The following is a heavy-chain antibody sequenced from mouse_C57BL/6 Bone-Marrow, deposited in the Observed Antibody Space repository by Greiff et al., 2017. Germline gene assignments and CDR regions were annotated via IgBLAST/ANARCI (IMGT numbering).Heavy chain of an antibody. J-gene: IGHJ2*01. V-gene: IGHV1-69*01. Sequence: VQLQQPGAELVMPGASVKLSCKASGYTFTSYWMHWVKQRPGPGLEWIGEIDPSDSYTNYNHKFKDKSTLTVDKSSSTAYMQHSRRTSEDSAVYYWARERIYYDYDGYYFENWGQGNTLTVTT. CDR2: IDPSDSYT. D-gene: IGHD2-4*01. CDR1: GYTFTSYW. CDR3: ARERIYYDYDGYYFEN.